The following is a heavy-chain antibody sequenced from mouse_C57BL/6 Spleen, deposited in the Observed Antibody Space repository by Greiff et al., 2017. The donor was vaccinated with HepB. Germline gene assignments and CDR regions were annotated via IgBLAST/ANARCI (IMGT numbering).Heavy chain of an antibody. D-gene: IGHD1-1*01. CDR2: IFPGSGST. CDR3: ARDYYGSSPWFAY. CDR1: GYTFTDYY. Sequence: QVHVKQSGPELVKPGASVKISCKASGYTFTDYYINWVKQRPGQGLEWIGWIFPGSGSTYYNEKFKGKATLTVDKSSSTAYMLLSSLTSEDSAVYFCARDYYGSSPWFAYWGQGTLVTVSA. J-gene: IGHJ3*01. V-gene: IGHV1-75*01.